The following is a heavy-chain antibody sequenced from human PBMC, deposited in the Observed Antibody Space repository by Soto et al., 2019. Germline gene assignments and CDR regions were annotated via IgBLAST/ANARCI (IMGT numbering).Heavy chain of an antibody. CDR2: IYYSGST. D-gene: IGHD1-26*01. J-gene: IGHJ4*02. CDR1: GGSISSYY. V-gene: IGHV4-59*01. Sequence: KASETLSLTCTVSGGSISSYYRSWIRQPPGKGLEWIGYIYYSGSTNYNPSLKSRVTISVDTSKNQFSLKLSSVTAADTAVYYCARDTNVGAEDYFDYWGQGTLVTVSS. CDR3: ARDTNVGAEDYFDY.